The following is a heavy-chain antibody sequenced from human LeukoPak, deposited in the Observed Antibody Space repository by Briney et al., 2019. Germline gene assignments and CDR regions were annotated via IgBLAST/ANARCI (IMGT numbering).Heavy chain of an antibody. Sequence: SETLSLTCTVSGGSISSSSYYWGWIRQPPGKGLEWIGSIYYSGSTYYNPSLKSRVTISVDTSKNQFSLKLSSVTAADTAVYYCARDHGYSYGPKWRSAVGEYFQHWGQGTLVTVSS. V-gene: IGHV4-39*07. CDR3: ARDHGYSYGPKWRSAVGEYFQH. CDR2: IYYSGST. D-gene: IGHD5-18*01. J-gene: IGHJ1*01. CDR1: GGSISSSSYY.